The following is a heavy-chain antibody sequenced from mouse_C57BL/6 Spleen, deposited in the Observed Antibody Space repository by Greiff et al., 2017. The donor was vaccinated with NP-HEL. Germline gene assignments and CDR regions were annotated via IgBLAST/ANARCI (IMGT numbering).Heavy chain of an antibody. J-gene: IGHJ1*03. CDR2: IYPRDGST. CDR1: GYTFTSYD. Sequence: VKLVESGPELVKPGASVKLSCKASGYTFTSYDINWVKQRPGQGLEWIGWIYPRDGSTKYNEKFKGKATLTVDTSSSTAYMELHSLTSEDSAVYFCARGGDYYGSLWYFDVWGTGTTVTVSS. CDR3: ARGGDYYGSLWYFDV. D-gene: IGHD1-1*01. V-gene: IGHV1-85*01.